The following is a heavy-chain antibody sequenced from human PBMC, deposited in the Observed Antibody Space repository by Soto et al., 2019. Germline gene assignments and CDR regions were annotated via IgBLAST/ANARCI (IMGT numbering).Heavy chain of an antibody. J-gene: IGHJ6*02. Sequence: SATLSLTCAVSGDSIIGVYHWAWIRQPPGRSLEWIASIFHTGTTYYTPSLKSRVTISVDTSKNQFSLKLSSVTAADTAVYYCAREQLRPEILYDILTGYYTRPYNGMDVWGQGTTVTVSS. CDR3: AREQLRPEILYDILTGYYTRPYNGMDV. CDR2: IFHTGTT. V-gene: IGHV4-38-2*02. CDR1: GDSIIGVYH. D-gene: IGHD3-9*01.